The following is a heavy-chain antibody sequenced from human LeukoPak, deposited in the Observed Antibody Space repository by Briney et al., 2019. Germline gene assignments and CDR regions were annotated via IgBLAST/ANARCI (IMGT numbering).Heavy chain of an antibody. V-gene: IGHV4-59*01. D-gene: IGHD5-24*01. Sequence: SETLSLTCTVSGGTISGYYWSWIRQPPGKGLEWIGYIFYSGSTNYNPSLKSRVTISVHTSKNQFSLNLNSVTAADTAVYYCARGRTFDPWGQGTLVTVSS. CDR1: GGTISGYY. CDR3: ARGRTFDP. J-gene: IGHJ5*02. CDR2: IFYSGST.